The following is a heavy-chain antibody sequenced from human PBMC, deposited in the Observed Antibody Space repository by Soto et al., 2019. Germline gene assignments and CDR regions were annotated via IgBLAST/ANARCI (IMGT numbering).Heavy chain of an antibody. CDR2: INPSGGST. CDR3: ARGFCSTNSCLYGDS. CDR1: GYTFTSYY. V-gene: IGHV1-46*01. J-gene: IGHJ4*02. D-gene: IGHD2-2*01. Sequence: ASVKVSCKASGYTFTSYYIHWVRQAPGQGLEWMGIINPSGGSTNYAQKFQGRVTMTRDTSTSTVYMELSSLRSEDTAVYYCARGFCSTNSCLYGDSWGQGSLVTVSS.